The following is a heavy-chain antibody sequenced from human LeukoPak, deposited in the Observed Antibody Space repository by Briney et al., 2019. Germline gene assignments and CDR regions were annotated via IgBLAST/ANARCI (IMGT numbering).Heavy chain of an antibody. J-gene: IGHJ4*02. CDR1: GFTFSSYA. Sequence: GGSLRLSCAASGFTFSSYAMSWVRQAPGRGLEWVSAISGSGQSTYYADSVKGRFTISRDNSRNTLYLQMNSLRAEDTAVYYCARDCGRSDWSHIADFWGQGTLVTVSS. V-gene: IGHV3-23*01. CDR2: ISGSGQST. CDR3: ARDCGRSDWSHIADF. D-gene: IGHD6-19*01.